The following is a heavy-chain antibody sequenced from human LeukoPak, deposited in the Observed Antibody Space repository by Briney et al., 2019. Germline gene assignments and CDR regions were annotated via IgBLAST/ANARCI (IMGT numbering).Heavy chain of an antibody. CDR2: IYYSGSN. CDR1: GGPISSGDSY. V-gene: IGHV4-30-4*08. Sequence: SETMSLTSTVSGGPISSGDSYWDWIRQPPGKGLEWIGYIYYSGSNYYNPSLKSRVTISVDRSKNQFSLKLSSVTAADTSVYYCARLKGYYYDSSGYYYRWYFDLWGRGTLVTVSS. CDR3: ARLKGYYYDSSGYYYRWYFDL. J-gene: IGHJ2*01. D-gene: IGHD3-22*01.